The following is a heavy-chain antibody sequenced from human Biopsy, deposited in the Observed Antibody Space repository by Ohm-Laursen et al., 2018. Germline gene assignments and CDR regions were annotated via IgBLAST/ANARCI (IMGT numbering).Heavy chain of an antibody. D-gene: IGHD4/OR15-4a*01. V-gene: IGHV4-34*01. CDR1: GGSFSGYF. CDR2: INHRGNT. J-gene: IGHJ4*02. CDR3: AVLYGAFDY. Sequence: SDTLSLTCVVSGGSFSGYFCSWIRQPPGKGLEWIGEINHRGNTKYSPSLRSRVSISVDTSKNQFSLNVNSVTAPDTAVYYCAVLYGAFDYWGQGQLVSVSA.